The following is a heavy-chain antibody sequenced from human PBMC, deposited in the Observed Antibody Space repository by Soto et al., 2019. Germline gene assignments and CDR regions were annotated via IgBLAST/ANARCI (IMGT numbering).Heavy chain of an antibody. Sequence: EVQLVESGGGLVQPGGSLRLSCEVSGFTFSSYWMHWVRQVPGKGLVWVSRTNEDGTTTNYADSVRGRFTISRDNAKNGLNVEMKGVGVDDTGVYYCTRDGGGGGGYWGQGTLVTVSS. V-gene: IGHV3-74*01. CDR3: TRDGGGGGGY. D-gene: IGHD3-16*01. J-gene: IGHJ4*02. CDR2: TNEDGTTT. CDR1: GFTFSSYW.